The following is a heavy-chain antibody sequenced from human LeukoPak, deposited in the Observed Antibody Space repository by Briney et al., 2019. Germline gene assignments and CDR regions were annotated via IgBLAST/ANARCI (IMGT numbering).Heavy chain of an antibody. J-gene: IGHJ4*02. CDR1: GYSISSGYY. Sequence: SETLSLTCTVSGYSISSGYYWGWIRQPPGKGLEWIGSIYHSGSTYYNPSLKSRVTISVDTSKNQFSLKLSSVTAADTAVYYCARAPVSYYDILTGYAHTANFDYWGQGTLVTVSS. CDR3: ARAPVSYYDILTGYAHTANFDY. V-gene: IGHV4-38-2*02. D-gene: IGHD3-9*01. CDR2: IYHSGST.